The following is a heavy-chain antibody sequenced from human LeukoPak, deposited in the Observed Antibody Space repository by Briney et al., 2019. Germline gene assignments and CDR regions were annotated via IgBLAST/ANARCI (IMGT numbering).Heavy chain of an antibody. CDR1: GFTFSSYR. CDR3: ARDRWFGESLPAHFDY. J-gene: IGHJ4*02. CDR2: ISSSSSTI. D-gene: IGHD3-10*01. Sequence: PGGSLGLSCAASGFTFSSYRMNWVRQAPGKGLEWVSYISSSSSTIYYADSVEGRFTISRDNAQNSLYLQMNNLRAEDTAVYYCARDRWFGESLPAHFDYWGQGTLVTVSS. V-gene: IGHV3-48*01.